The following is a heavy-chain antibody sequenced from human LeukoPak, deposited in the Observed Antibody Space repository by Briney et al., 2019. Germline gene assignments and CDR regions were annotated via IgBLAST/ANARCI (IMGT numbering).Heavy chain of an antibody. CDR2: IRFDGSDK. CDR1: GFTFSSYG. D-gene: IGHD6-6*01. CDR3: AKDHRGSSSIAARQLDF. J-gene: IGHJ4*02. Sequence: GGSLRVSCVASGFTFSSYGFHWVRQAPGKGLEWVAFIRFDGSDKYYGDSVRGRFTISRDNSKNTVYLQMSSLRPDDTAVYYCAKDHRGSSSIAARQLDFWGQGMLVTVSS. V-gene: IGHV3-30*02.